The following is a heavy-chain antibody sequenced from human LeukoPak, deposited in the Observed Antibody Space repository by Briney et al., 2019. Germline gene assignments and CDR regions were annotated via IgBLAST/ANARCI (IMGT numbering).Heavy chain of an antibody. CDR1: GFTFSNYG. D-gene: IGHD5-24*01. CDR3: ARGSRTIELGDDY. V-gene: IGHV3-30*03. J-gene: IGHJ4*02. CDR2: ISYDGINK. Sequence: PGRSLRLSCAASGFTFSNYGMHWVRQAPGKGLEWVAFISYDGINKYSADSVKGRFTISRDNAKNSLYLQMNSLRAEDTAVYYCARGSRTIELGDDYWGQGTLVTVSS.